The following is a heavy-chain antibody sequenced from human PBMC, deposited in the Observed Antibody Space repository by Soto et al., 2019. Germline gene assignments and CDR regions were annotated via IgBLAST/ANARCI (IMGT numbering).Heavy chain of an antibody. CDR2: ISGSGGST. D-gene: IGHD6-13*01. CDR3: AKDRFAGSSWQRWFDP. Sequence: GGSLRLSCAASGFTFSSYAMSWVRQAPGKGLEWVSAISGSGGSTYYADSVKGRFTISRDNSKNTLYLQMNSLRAEDTAVYYCAKDRFAGSSWQRWFDPWGQGTLVTSPQ. CDR1: GFTFSSYA. J-gene: IGHJ5*02. V-gene: IGHV3-23*01.